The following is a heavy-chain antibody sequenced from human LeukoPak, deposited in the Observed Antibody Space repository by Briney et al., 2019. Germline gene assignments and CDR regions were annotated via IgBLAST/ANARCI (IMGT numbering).Heavy chain of an antibody. CDR3: ARDHPDYGNAFGI. J-gene: IGHJ3*02. CDR1: GGSISSYY. Sequence: SETLSLTCTVSGGSISSYYWSWIRQPPGKGLEWIGYIYYSGSTNYNPSLKSRVTISVDTSKNQFSLKLSSVTAADTAVYYCARDHPDYGNAFGIWGQGTMVTVSS. V-gene: IGHV4-59*01. D-gene: IGHD4-17*01. CDR2: IYYSGST.